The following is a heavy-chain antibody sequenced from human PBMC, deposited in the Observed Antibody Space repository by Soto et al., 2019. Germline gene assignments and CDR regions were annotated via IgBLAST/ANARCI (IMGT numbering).Heavy chain of an antibody. CDR1: GFAFSTYW. CDR2: IKEDASEE. CDR3: ATAISSPVNNFDS. J-gene: IGHJ4*02. Sequence: EVQLVQSGGDLVQPGGSLRLSCVASGFAFSTYWMTWVRQAPGMGLEWVAGIKEDASEELYVDSVKGRFSISRDNGENSLYLQLNSLRAEDTAVYYCATAISSPVNNFDSWGQGSLVTVSS. V-gene: IGHV3-7*01. D-gene: IGHD2-21*01.